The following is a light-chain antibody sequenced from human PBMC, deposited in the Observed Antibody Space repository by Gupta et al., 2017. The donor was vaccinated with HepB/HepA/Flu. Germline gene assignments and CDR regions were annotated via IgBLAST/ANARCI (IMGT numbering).Light chain of an antibody. CDR2: DAS. CDR3: QKHGDSPCT. CDR1: QNIRSSS. V-gene: IGKV3-20*01. J-gene: IGKJ2*02. Sequence: VEVTQSPDTLSLSPGERATLSCSASQNIRSSSLAWYQQRPGQAPRLLIYDASSRATGLPYRFSGSGSGKDFPLTISRLEPEDFAVYYCQKHGDSPCTFGQGTKLEIK.